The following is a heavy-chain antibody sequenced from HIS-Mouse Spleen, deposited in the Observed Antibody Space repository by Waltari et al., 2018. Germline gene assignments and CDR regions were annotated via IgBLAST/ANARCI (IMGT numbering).Heavy chain of an antibody. V-gene: IGHV2-70*15. CDR1: GFSLSTSGMC. D-gene: IGHD6-19*01. Sequence: QVTLRESGPALVKPTQTLTLTCTFSGFSLSTSGMCVSWIRHPPGKALEWLARIDWDDDKYYSTSLETRLTISKDTSKNPVVLTMTNMDPVDTATYYCARIAEGYSSGWYAFDYWGQGTLVTVSS. CDR3: ARIAEGYSSGWYAFDY. CDR2: IDWDDDK. J-gene: IGHJ4*02.